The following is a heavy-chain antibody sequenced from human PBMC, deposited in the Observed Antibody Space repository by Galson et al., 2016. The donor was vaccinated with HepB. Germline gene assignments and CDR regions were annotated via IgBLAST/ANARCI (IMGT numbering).Heavy chain of an antibody. J-gene: IGHJ6*02. CDR2: IHIGNGNT. V-gene: IGHV1-3*04. CDR3: ARNHPDRSGYPRHHNGMDV. CDR1: GYIFSTYP. Sequence: SVKVSCKASGYIFSTYPLHWVRQAPGQSLEWMGWIHIGNGNTKYSQKFQGRVTFTRDISATTAYMEVRGLKTEDTAVYYCARNHPDRSGYPRHHNGMDVWGQGTTVIV. D-gene: IGHD3-22*01.